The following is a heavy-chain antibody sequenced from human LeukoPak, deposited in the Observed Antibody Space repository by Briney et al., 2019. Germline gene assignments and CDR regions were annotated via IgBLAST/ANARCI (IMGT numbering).Heavy chain of an antibody. D-gene: IGHD5-24*01. Sequence: ASVKVSCKASGGTFSSYAISWVRQAPGQGLEWMGGIIPIFATANYAQKFQGRVTITADESTNTAYMELSSLRSEDTAVYYCAIPRRDGYNGYYYYYMDVWGKGTTVTISS. CDR3: AIPRRDGYNGYYYYYMDV. J-gene: IGHJ6*03. CDR1: GGTFSSYA. V-gene: IGHV1-69*13. CDR2: IIPIFATA.